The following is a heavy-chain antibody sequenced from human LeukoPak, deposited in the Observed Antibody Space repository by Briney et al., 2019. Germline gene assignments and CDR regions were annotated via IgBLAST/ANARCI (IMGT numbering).Heavy chain of an antibody. CDR1: GDSISTFY. J-gene: IGHJ5*02. Sequence: PSETLSLTCTVFGDSISTFYWSWIRQPAGKGLEWIGHIYTSGSTNYNPSLKSRVTISVDTSKNQFSLKLSSVTAADTAVYYCARGPDSSGWYVDWFDPWGQGTLVTVSS. V-gene: IGHV4-4*07. CDR3: ARGPDSSGWYVDWFDP. CDR2: IYTSGST. D-gene: IGHD6-19*01.